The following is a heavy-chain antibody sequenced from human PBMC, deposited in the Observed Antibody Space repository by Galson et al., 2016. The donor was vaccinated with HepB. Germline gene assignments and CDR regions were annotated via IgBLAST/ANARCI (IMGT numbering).Heavy chain of an antibody. Sequence: QSGAEVKQPGESLKISCKGSGYSFSTYWIGWVRQVPGKGLEWMGIIYPGDSDTKYSPSFQGQVTISADESRSAAFLQWNSLKASDTAMYYCVRLPLVSGKRYYGVDVWGQGTTVTVS. V-gene: IGHV5-51*01. J-gene: IGHJ6*02. CDR2: IYPGDSDT. D-gene: IGHD6-19*01. CDR3: VRLPLVSGKRYYGVDV. CDR1: GYSFSTYW.